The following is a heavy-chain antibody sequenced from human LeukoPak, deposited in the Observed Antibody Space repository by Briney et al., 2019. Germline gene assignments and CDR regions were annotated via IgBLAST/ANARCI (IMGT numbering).Heavy chain of an antibody. V-gene: IGHV1-8*01. Sequence: ASVKVSCKASGYTFTSYDINWVRQATGQGLEWMGWMNPNTGNTGYAQNFHGRITMTRNTSTSTAYMELSGLISEDTAVYYCARGFRHYGSGSLDYWGQGTLVTVSS. CDR2: MNPNTGNT. J-gene: IGHJ4*02. CDR3: ARGFRHYGSGSLDY. CDR1: GYTFTSYD. D-gene: IGHD3-10*01.